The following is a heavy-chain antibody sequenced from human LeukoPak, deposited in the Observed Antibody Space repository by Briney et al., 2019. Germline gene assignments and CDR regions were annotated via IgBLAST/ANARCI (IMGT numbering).Heavy chain of an antibody. V-gene: IGHV4-39*07. CDR3: ARDPTVVTPEAVDI. CDR1: GGSISTSNYY. Sequence: PSETLSLTCTVSGGSISTSNYYWGWIRQPPGKGLEWIGSIYYSGSTYYNPSLKSRVTISVDTSKNQFSLKLRSVTAADTAVYYCARDPTVVTPEAVDIWGQGTKVTVSS. D-gene: IGHD4-23*01. CDR2: IYYSGST. J-gene: IGHJ3*02.